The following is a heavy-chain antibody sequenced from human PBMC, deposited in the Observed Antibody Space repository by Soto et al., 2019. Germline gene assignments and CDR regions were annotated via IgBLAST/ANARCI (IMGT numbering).Heavy chain of an antibody. CDR3: AKDSPSQTYYYDSSGIAI. Sequence: GGSLRLSCVASGLTVSHNYMAWVRQAPEMGLEWVSILYTEGTTYYADSVKGRFTISRDSSKNTLFLQMDSLRAEDTAVYYCAKDSPSQTYYYDSSGIAIWGQGTMVTV. J-gene: IGHJ3*02. CDR1: GLTVSHNY. D-gene: IGHD3-22*01. CDR2: LYTEGTT. V-gene: IGHV3-53*01.